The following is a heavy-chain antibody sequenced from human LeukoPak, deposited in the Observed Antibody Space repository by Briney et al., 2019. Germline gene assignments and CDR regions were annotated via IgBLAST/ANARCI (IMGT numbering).Heavy chain of an antibody. CDR3: ARDSGVAAAGDY. CDR2: IYYSGST. V-gene: IGHV4-39*07. Sequence: SETLSLTCTVSGGSISSSSYYWGWIRQPPGTGLEWIGSIYYSGSTYYNPSLKSRVTISVDTSKNQFSLKLSSVTAADTAVYYCARDSGVAAAGDYWGQGTLVTVSS. CDR1: GGSISSSSYY. D-gene: IGHD6-13*01. J-gene: IGHJ4*02.